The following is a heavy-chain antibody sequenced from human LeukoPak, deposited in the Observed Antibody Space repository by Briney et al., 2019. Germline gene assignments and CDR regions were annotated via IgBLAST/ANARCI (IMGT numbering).Heavy chain of an antibody. V-gene: IGHV1-24*01. CDR3: TTEGVPGYHWNDGDY. J-gene: IGHJ4*02. CDR2: FDPEDDET. CDR1: GHTLTELS. D-gene: IGHD1-20*01. Sequence: ASVKVSCKVSGHTLTELSIHWVRQAPGKGLEWMGGFDPEDDETKYAQKFQGRVTMTDDTSTDTTYMELNSLRSEDTAVYYCTTEGVPGYHWNDGDYWGQGTLVTISS.